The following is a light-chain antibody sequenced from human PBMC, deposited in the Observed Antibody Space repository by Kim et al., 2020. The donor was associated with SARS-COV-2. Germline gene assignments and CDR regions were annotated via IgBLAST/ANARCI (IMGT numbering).Light chain of an antibody. J-gene: IGLJ1*01. V-gene: IGLV3-19*01. CDR3: NSRDSSGNPYV. CDR1: SLRSYY. CDR2: GKN. Sequence: SSELTQDPAVSVALGQTVRITCQGDSLRSYYASWYQQKPGQATVLVIYGKNNRPSGIPDRFSGSSSGNTASLTITGAQAEDEADYYCNSRDSSGNPYVFGTGTKVTVL.